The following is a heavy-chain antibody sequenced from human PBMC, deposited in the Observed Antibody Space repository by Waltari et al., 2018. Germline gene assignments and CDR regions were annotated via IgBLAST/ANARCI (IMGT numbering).Heavy chain of an antibody. J-gene: IGHJ6*03. Sequence: QVQLQESGPGLVKPSETLSLTCTVSGGSISSYSWSWIRQLPGKGLEWVGYIYYSGSTNYNPSLKSRVTISVDTSKNQFSLKLSSVTAADTAVYCCARDRHYDDGDCCYMDVWGKGTTVTVSS. CDR2: IYYSGST. CDR1: GGSISSYS. CDR3: ARDRHYDDGDCCYMDV. D-gene: IGHD4-17*01. V-gene: IGHV4-59*01.